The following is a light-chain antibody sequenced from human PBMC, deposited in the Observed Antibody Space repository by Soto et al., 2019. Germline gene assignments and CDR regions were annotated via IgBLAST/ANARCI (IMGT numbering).Light chain of an antibody. V-gene: IGKV3-11*01. CDR3: QQRSNWPEST. CDR2: DPS. CDR1: QRVSSY. J-gene: IGKJ2*02. Sequence: EIVLTQSPATLSFSPGERATLSCRASQRVSSYLAWYQHKPGQAPRLLIDDPSNRATVIPARFSGSGSGTDFTLTISRLEPEDFAVYYCQQRSNWPESTLGQGTKLEIK.